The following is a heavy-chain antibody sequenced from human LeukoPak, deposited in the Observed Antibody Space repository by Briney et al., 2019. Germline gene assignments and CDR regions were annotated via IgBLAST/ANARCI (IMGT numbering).Heavy chain of an antibody. CDR1: GFTFSSYA. CDR2: ISYDGSNK. V-gene: IGHV3-30*04. Sequence: GGSLRLSCAASGFTFSSYAMHWVRQAPGKGLGWVAVISYDGSNKYYADSVKGRFTISRDNSKNTLYLQMNSLRAEDTAVYYCARDSISYYYGSGSYRGGHFDYWGQGTLVTVSS. J-gene: IGHJ4*02. CDR3: ARDSISYYYGSGSYRGGHFDY. D-gene: IGHD3-10*01.